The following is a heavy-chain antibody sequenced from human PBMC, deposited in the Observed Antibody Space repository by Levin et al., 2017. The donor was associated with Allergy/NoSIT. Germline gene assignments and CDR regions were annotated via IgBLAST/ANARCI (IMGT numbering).Heavy chain of an antibody. J-gene: IGHJ6*02. D-gene: IGHD2-2*01. CDR3: ARGGATVPAAHGFYYYYGMDV. V-gene: IGHV1-69*06. Sequence: KISCKASGGTFSSYAISWVRQAPGQGLEWMGGIIPIFGTANYAQKFQGRVTITADKSTSTAYMELSSLRSEDTAVYYCARGGATVPAAHGFYYYYGMDVWGQGTTVTVSS. CDR2: IIPIFGTA. CDR1: GGTFSSYA.